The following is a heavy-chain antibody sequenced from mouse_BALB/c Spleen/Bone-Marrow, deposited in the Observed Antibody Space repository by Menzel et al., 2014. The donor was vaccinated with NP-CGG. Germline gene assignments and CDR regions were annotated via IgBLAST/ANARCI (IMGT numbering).Heavy chain of an antibody. J-gene: IGHJ4*01. CDR3: TPYGNSAWEY. V-gene: IGHV14-4*02. Sequence: VQLQQSGAELVRSGASVKLSCTGSGFNIKDSYIHWVKQRPGQGLEWIGWIDPENGDTEYAPKFQGKATMTADTSSNTAYLQRSSLTSEDTAVYYCTPYGNSAWEYWGQGTPVTASS. CDR1: GFNIKDSY. CDR2: IDPENGDT. D-gene: IGHD2-10*02.